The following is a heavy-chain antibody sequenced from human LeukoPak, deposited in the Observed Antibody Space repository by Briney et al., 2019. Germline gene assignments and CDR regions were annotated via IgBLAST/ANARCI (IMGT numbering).Heavy chain of an antibody. Sequence: SETLSLTCTVSGGSISSYYWGWIRQPLRKGLEWIGSGYYSGSTYYNPSLKSRVTISVDTSKNQFSLKLSSVTAADTAVYYCARHLTWYFDLWGRGTLVTVSS. CDR1: GGSISSYY. CDR3: ARHLTWYFDL. D-gene: IGHD3-10*01. V-gene: IGHV4-39*01. CDR2: GYYSGST. J-gene: IGHJ2*01.